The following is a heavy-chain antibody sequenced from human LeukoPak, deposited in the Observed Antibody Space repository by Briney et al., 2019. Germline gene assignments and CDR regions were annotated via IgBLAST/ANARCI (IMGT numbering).Heavy chain of an antibody. D-gene: IGHD1-26*01. V-gene: IGHV7-4-1*02. J-gene: IGHJ3*02. CDR3: ARGSGNSGSYYGAFDI. CDR1: GYTFTSYA. Sequence: ASVKVSCKASGYTFTSYAMNWVRQAPGQGLEWMGWINTNTGNPTYAQGFTGRFVFSLDTSVSTAYLQISSLKAEDTAVYYCARGSGNSGSYYGAFDIWGQGTMVTVSS. CDR2: INTNTGNP.